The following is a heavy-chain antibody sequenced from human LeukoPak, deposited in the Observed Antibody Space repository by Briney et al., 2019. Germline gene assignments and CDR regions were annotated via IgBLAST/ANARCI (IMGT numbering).Heavy chain of an antibody. CDR3: AREDDGEQYFDY. Sequence: PGRSLRLSCAASGFTFSSYAMHWVRQAPGKGLEWVAVISFDASNTYYADSVKGRFTISRDNSENTLYLQMNSLRAEDTAVYYCAREDDGEQYFDYWGQGALVTVSS. CDR2: ISFDASNT. CDR1: GFTFSSYA. V-gene: IGHV3-30-3*01. J-gene: IGHJ4*02. D-gene: IGHD4-17*01.